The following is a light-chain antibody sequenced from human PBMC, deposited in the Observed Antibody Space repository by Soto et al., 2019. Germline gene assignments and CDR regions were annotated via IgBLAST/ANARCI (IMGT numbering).Light chain of an antibody. CDR2: DVS. CDR1: SSDVGGYNY. Sequence: QSVLTQPRSVSGSPGQSVTISCTGTSSDVGGYNYVSLYQQHPGKAPKIMIYDVSKLPSGVPDRFSGSKSGNTASLTISGLQAEDEADYYCCSYAGSYTYVFGTGTKVTVL. V-gene: IGLV2-11*01. J-gene: IGLJ1*01. CDR3: CSYAGSYTYV.